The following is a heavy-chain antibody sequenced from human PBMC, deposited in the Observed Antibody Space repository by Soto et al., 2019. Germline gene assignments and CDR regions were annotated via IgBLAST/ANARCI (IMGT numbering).Heavy chain of an antibody. Sequence: TLSLTCSVSGDSVSSGSYYWSWIRQPPGKGLEWIGYIYYSGGTNYNPSLKSRVTMSVDTSKNQFSLKLSSVTAADAAVYYCARILRSTAVDYWGQGTLVTVSS. CDR3: ARILRSTAVDY. V-gene: IGHV4-61*01. CDR2: IYYSGGT. CDR1: GDSVSSGSYY. J-gene: IGHJ4*02. D-gene: IGHD2-15*01.